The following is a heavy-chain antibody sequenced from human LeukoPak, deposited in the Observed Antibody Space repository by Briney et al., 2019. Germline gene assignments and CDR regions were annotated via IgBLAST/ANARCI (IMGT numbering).Heavy chain of an antibody. D-gene: IGHD2-8*01. CDR3: WRPHCSNSVCSSSRVDF. CDR2: IHYSGST. V-gene: IGHV4-39*01. J-gene: IGHJ4*02. Sequence: PSETLSLTCTVSGGSMTSNNYYWGWIRQPPGKGPEWIGNIHYSGSTYYSPSLKNRVTISVDTSKNQFSLRLKSVTAADTAVYYCWRPHCSNSVCSSSRVDFWGQGTLVTVSS. CDR1: GGSMTSNNYY.